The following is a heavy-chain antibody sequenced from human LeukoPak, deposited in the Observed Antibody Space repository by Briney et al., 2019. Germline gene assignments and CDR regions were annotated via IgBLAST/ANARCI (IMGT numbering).Heavy chain of an antibody. D-gene: IGHD3-22*01. CDR2: ISGGGGST. V-gene: IGHV3-23*01. J-gene: IGHJ3*02. CDR3: AKDGSSGYYYDSSGYTAFDI. Sequence: GGPLSLSCAVSGFPFSDFAMSWVRQAPGKGLEWVSTISGGGGSTYYADSVKGRFTISRDNSKNTLYLQMNSLRAEDTAVYYCAKDGSSGYYYDSSGYTAFDIWGQGTMVTVSS. CDR1: GFPFSDFA.